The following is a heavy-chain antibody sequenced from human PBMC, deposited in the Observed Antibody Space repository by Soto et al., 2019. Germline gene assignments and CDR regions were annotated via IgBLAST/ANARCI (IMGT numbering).Heavy chain of an antibody. CDR2: ISSSSSYI. V-gene: IGHV3-21*01. D-gene: IGHD3-10*01. CDR3: ARMLWSGELAIDY. J-gene: IGHJ4*02. CDR1: GFPFSSYS. Sequence: GGSLSLSCAASGFPFSSYSMNWVRQAPGKGLEWVSSISSSSSYIYYADSVKGRFTISRDNAKNSLYLQMNSLRAEDTAVYYCARMLWSGELAIDYWGQGTLVTVSS.